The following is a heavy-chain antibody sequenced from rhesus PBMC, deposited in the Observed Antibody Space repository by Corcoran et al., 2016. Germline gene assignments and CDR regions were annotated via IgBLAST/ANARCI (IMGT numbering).Heavy chain of an antibody. D-gene: IGHD6-25*01. CDR2: IYWDDDK. Sequence: QVTLKESGPALVKPTQTLTLTCTFSGFSLSTSGMGVGWIRQPPWNALEWLASIYWDDDKYCSTTLKSRLTIAKDTAKSQVVLTMTNMDPVDTATYYCARGPDNIAATSFDYGGQGVLVTVSS. CDR1: GFSLSTSGMG. CDR3: ARGPDNIAATSFDY. V-gene: IGHV2S1*01. J-gene: IGHJ4*01.